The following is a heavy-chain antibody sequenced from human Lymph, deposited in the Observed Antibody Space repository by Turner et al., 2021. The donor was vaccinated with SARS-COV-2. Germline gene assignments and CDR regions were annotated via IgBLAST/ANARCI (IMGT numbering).Heavy chain of an antibody. CDR2: ISYDGSNK. J-gene: IGHJ4*02. CDR3: AREMGSGSDY. Sequence: QVQLVESGGGVVQPGRSRRLPCTASGFTFSSYAMHWVRQAPGKGLEWVSLISYDGSNKYYADSVKGRFTISRDNSKNTLYLQMNSLRTEDTAVYYCAREMGSGSDYWGQGTLVTVSS. V-gene: IGHV3-30*01. CDR1: GFTFSSYA. D-gene: IGHD3-10*01.